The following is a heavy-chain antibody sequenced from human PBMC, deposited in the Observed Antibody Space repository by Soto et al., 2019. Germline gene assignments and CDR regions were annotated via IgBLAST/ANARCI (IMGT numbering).Heavy chain of an antibody. CDR2: ISGSGSP. Sequence: EVQLVESGGGLVKPGGSLRLSCAVSGFTFISHTLNWVHQAPGKGLEWVSSISGSGSPYYADSVKGRFTISRDNAQNSLYLQMISLRAEDTAVYYCSREVQPVFRREYDYWGQGTLVTVSS. CDR1: GFTFISHT. J-gene: IGHJ4*02. CDR3: SREVQPVFRREYDY. V-gene: IGHV3-21*04.